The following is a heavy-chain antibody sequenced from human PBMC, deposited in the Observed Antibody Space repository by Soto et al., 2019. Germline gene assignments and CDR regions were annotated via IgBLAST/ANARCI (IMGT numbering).Heavy chain of an antibody. CDR3: ARGIVPAATQPFDY. J-gene: IGHJ4*02. CDR1: GGSISSGGYY. CDR2: IYYSGST. D-gene: IGHD2-2*01. V-gene: IGHV4-31*03. Sequence: SSETLSLTCTVSGGSISSGGYYWSWIRQHPGKGLEWIGYIYYSGSTYYNPSLKSRVTISVDTSKNQFSLKLSSVTAADTAVYYCARGIVPAATQPFDYWGQGTLVTVSS.